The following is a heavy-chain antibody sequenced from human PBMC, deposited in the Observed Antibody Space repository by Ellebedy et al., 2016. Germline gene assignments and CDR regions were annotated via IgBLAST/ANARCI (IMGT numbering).Heavy chain of an antibody. CDR3: ARLGRHWNDVPYYYYGMDV. J-gene: IGHJ6*02. D-gene: IGHD1-1*01. Sequence: GESLKISCKGSGYSFTSYWIGWVRQMPGKGLEWMGIIYPGDSDTRYSPSFQGQVTISADKSISTAYLQWSSLKASDTTMYYCARLGRHWNDVPYYYYGMDVWGQGTTVTVSS. CDR2: IYPGDSDT. V-gene: IGHV5-51*01. CDR1: GYSFTSYW.